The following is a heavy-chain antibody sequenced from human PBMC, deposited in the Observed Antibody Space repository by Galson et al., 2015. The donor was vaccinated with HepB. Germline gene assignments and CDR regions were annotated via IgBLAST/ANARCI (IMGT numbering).Heavy chain of an antibody. D-gene: IGHD3-10*01. V-gene: IGHV2-26*01. CDR1: GFSLSNARMG. Sequence: PALVKPTQTLTLTCTVSGFSLSNARMGVSWIRQPPGKALEWLAHIFSNDEKSYSTSLKSRLTISKDTSKSQVVLTMTNMDPVDTATYYCARMGGGYGSGSYNYWGQGTLVTVSS. CDR2: IFSNDEK. J-gene: IGHJ4*02. CDR3: ARMGGGYGSGSYNY.